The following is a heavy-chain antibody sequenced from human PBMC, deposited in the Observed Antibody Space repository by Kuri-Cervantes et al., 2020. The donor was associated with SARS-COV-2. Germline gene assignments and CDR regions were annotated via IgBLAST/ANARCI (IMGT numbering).Heavy chain of an antibody. J-gene: IGHJ3*02. CDR1: GYTFTSYG. CDR2: ISAYNGNT. V-gene: IGHV1-18*01. Sequence: ASVKVSCNASGYTFTSYGISWVRQAPGQGLEWMGWISAYNGNTNYAQKLQGRVTMTTDTSTSTAYMELRSLRSDDTAVYYCARVANLWWFGELLSDAFDIWGQGTMVTVSS. D-gene: IGHD3-10*01. CDR3: ARVANLWWFGELLSDAFDI.